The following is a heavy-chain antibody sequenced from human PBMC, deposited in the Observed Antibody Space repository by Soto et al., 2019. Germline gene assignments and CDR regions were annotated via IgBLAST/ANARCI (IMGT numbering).Heavy chain of an antibody. CDR3: ARALSSSWYFAFDI. J-gene: IGHJ3*02. D-gene: IGHD6-13*01. CDR2: IGTACDT. V-gene: IGHV3-13*01. Sequence: PGGSLRLSCAASGFTFSSYGMHWVRQAPGKVLEWVSAIGTACDTYYPGSVKGRFTISRENAKNSLYLQMNSLRAGDTAVYYCARALSSSWYFAFDIWGQGTMVTVSS. CDR1: GFTFSSYG.